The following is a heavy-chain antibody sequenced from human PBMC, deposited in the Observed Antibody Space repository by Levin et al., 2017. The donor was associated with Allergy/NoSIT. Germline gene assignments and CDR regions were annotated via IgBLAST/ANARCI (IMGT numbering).Heavy chain of an antibody. CDR2: IRTYNGNA. Sequence: KAGGSLRLSCNASGYSFTSYGISWVRQAPGQGLEWMGWIRTYNGNANYAQNLQGRVTMTTDTSTSTAYLELRSLRYDDKAVYYCARDYHLITFGGINAEDGMDVWGQGTTVTVSS. CDR3: ARDYHLITFGGINAEDGMDV. CDR1: GYSFTSYG. V-gene: IGHV1-18*01. D-gene: IGHD3-16*01. J-gene: IGHJ6*02.